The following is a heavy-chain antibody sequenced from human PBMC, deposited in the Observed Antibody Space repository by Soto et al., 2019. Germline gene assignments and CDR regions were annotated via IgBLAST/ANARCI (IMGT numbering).Heavy chain of an antibody. Sequence: PGGSLRLSCVASGFSFNRHSISWVRQAPGKGLEWVSSISSSSSYIYYADSVQGRFTISRGNAKNSLWLQMNSLRPEDTAVYYCARVGPSTVYYYYGMDVWGQGTTVTVSS. V-gene: IGHV3-21*01. CDR1: GFSFNRHS. CDR2: ISSSSSYI. D-gene: IGHD3-3*01. J-gene: IGHJ6*02. CDR3: ARVGPSTVYYYYGMDV.